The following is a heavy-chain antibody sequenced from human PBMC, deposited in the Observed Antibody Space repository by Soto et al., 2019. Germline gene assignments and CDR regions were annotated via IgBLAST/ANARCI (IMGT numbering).Heavy chain of an antibody. D-gene: IGHD3-22*01. CDR1: VESFSGYY. CDR3: ARGGDMILVVIKTRRTVYFDY. J-gene: IGHJ4*02. CDR2: INHSGST. V-gene: IGHV4-34*01. Sequence: LSLTCAVYVESFSGYYWSWIRQPPGNGLEWIGGINHSGSTNYNPSLKSRVTISVDTSKNQFSLKLSSVTAADTAVYYCARGGDMILVVIKTRRTVYFDYWGPGTLLTVST.